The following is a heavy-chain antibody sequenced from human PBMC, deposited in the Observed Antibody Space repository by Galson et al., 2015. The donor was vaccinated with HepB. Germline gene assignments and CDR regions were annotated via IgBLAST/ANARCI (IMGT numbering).Heavy chain of an antibody. CDR3: ARDLVLITYIDVFDI. CDR2: IYTSGST. Sequence: TLSLTCTVSGGSISSGRYYWSWIRQPAGKGLEWIGRIYTSGSTNYNPSLKSRVTMSVDTSKNQFSLKLSSVTAADTAVYYCARDLVLITYIDVFDIWGQGTMVTVSS. V-gene: IGHV4-61*02. J-gene: IGHJ3*02. D-gene: IGHD3-22*01. CDR1: GGSISSGRYY.